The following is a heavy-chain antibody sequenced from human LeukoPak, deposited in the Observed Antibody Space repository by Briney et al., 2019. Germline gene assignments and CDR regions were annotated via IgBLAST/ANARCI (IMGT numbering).Heavy chain of an antibody. Sequence: SSETLSLTCTVSGGSISSSSYYWGWIRQPPGKGLEWIGSIYYSGSTYYNPSLKSRVTISVDTSKNQFSLKLSSVTAADTAVYYCARLTPDSSVTPDYWGQGTLVTVSS. CDR3: ARLTPDSSVTPDY. V-gene: IGHV4-39*01. D-gene: IGHD6-19*01. CDR1: GGSISSSSYY. CDR2: IYYSGST. J-gene: IGHJ4*02.